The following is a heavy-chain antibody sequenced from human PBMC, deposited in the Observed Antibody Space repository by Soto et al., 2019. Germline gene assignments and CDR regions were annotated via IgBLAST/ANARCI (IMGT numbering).Heavy chain of an antibody. J-gene: IGHJ6*02. Sequence: QVQLVQSGAEVKKPGASVKVSCKASGYTFTSYGISWVRQAPGQGLEWMGWISAYNGNTNYAQKLQGRVTMTTDTSTSTAYMELRSLRSDDTAVYYCARDMTDIVVVVAASYSYYGMDVWGQGTTVTVSS. CDR1: GYTFTSYG. D-gene: IGHD2-15*01. CDR2: ISAYNGNT. V-gene: IGHV1-18*01. CDR3: ARDMTDIVVVVAASYSYYGMDV.